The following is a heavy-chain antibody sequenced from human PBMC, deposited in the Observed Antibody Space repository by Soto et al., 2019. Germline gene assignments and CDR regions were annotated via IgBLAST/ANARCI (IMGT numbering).Heavy chain of an antibody. V-gene: IGHV3-23*01. CDR1: GFTFSSYA. Sequence: ASVRLSCAASGFTFSSYAMSWVRQAPGKGLEWVSAISGSGGSTYYADSVKGRFTISRDNSKNTLYLQMNSLRAEDTAVYYCAKGRVPTMIVVVMLFDYWGQGTLVTVSS. CDR3: AKGRVPTMIVVVMLFDY. J-gene: IGHJ4*02. D-gene: IGHD3-22*01. CDR2: ISGSGGST.